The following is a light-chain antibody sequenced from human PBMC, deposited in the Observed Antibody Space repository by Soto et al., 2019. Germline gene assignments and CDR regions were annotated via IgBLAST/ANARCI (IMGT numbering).Light chain of an antibody. CDR3: QTWGSGIVV. V-gene: IGLV4-69*01. J-gene: IGLJ2*01. Sequence: QSVLTQSPSASASLGASVKLTCTLSSGHSNYAIAWQQQQSEKGPRYLMKLNSDGSHSKGDGIPDRFSGSSSGAERYLTISGLQSEDEADYSCQTWGSGIVVFGGGTKLTVL. CDR1: SGHSNYA. CDR2: LNSDGSH.